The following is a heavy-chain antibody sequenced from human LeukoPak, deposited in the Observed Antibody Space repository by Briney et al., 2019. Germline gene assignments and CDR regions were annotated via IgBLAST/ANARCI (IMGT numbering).Heavy chain of an antibody. D-gene: IGHD3-10*01. CDR2: IYYSGST. CDR3: ARMGSGSYYDNYYYYYMDV. V-gene: IGHV4-61*01. Sequence: PSQTLSLTCTVSGGSISSGSYYWSWIRQPPGKGLEWIGYIYYSGSTNYNPSLKSRVTISVDTSKNQFSLKLSSVTAADTAVYYCARMGSGSYYDNYYYYYMDVWGKGTTVTISS. CDR1: GGSISSGSYY. J-gene: IGHJ6*03.